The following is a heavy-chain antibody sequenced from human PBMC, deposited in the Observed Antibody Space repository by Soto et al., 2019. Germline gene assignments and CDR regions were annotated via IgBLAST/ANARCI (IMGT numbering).Heavy chain of an antibody. J-gene: IGHJ6*02. D-gene: IGHD1-1*01. CDR1: GFTFSSYW. CDR2: IKQDGSEK. V-gene: IGHV3-7*01. CDR3: ARELLEPYYYYYGMDV. Sequence: GGSLRLSCAASGFTFSSYWMSWVRQAPGKGLEWVANIKQDGSEKYYVDSVKGRFTISRDNAKNSLYLQMNSLRAEDTVVYYCARELLEPYYYYYGMDVWGQGTTVTVSS.